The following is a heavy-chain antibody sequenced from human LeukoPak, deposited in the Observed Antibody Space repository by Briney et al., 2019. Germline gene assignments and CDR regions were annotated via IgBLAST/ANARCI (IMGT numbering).Heavy chain of an antibody. CDR3: AREVPKLLGYMDV. CDR2: INPNSGGT. Sequence: ASVKVSCKASGYTFTGYYMHWVRQAPGQRLEWMGWINPNSGGTNYAQKFQGRVTMTRDTSISTAYMELSRLRSDDTAVYYCAREVPKLLGYMDVWGKGTTVTVSS. D-gene: IGHD2-15*01. J-gene: IGHJ6*03. V-gene: IGHV1-2*02. CDR1: GYTFTGYY.